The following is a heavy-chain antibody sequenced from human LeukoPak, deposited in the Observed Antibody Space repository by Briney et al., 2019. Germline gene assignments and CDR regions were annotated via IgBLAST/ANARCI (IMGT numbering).Heavy chain of an antibody. CDR2: ISGSGGST. D-gene: IGHD3-3*02. CDR3: ASVLDDPFGGSYFDY. Sequence: GGSLRLSCAASGFTFSSYAMSWVRQAPGKGLEWVSAISGSGGSTYYADSVKGRFTISRDNSKNPLYLQMNSLRAEDTAVYYCASVLDDPFGGSYFDYWGQGTLVTVSS. V-gene: IGHV3-23*01. CDR1: GFTFSSYA. J-gene: IGHJ4*02.